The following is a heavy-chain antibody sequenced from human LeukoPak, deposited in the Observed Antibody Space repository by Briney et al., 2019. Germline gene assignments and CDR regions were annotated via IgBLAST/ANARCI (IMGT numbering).Heavy chain of an antibody. Sequence: GGSLRLSCAASGFTFSTYAMSWVRQTPGKGLEWVSGVVNSGSNTYYVDSVKGRFTISRDNSKNMLWLQMNSLRAEDTAVYYCAAAMTEYWYLDLWGRGTLVTVSS. CDR1: GFTFSTYA. D-gene: IGHD2-21*02. CDR2: VVNSGSNT. V-gene: IGHV3-23*05. CDR3: AAAMTEYWYLDL. J-gene: IGHJ2*01.